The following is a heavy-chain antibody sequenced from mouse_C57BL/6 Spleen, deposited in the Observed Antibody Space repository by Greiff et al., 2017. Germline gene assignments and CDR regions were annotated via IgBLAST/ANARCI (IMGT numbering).Heavy chain of an antibody. D-gene: IGHD1-1*01. V-gene: IGHV1-76*01. Sequence: VQLQQSGAELVRPGASVKLSCKASGYTFTDYYINWVKQRPGQGLEWIARIYPGSGNTYYNEKFKGKATLTAEKSSSTAYMQLSSLTSEDSAVYFCAREGYGSFYAMDYWGQGTSVTVSS. J-gene: IGHJ4*01. CDR3: AREGYGSFYAMDY. CDR1: GYTFTDYY. CDR2: IYPGSGNT.